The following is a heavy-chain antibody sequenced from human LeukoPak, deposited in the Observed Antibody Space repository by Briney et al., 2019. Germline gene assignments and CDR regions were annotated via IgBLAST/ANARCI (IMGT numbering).Heavy chain of an antibody. CDR2: IYYSGST. Sequence: RPSETLSPTCTVSGGSISSSNYYWGWIRQPPGKGLEWIGSIYYSGSTYYNPSLKSRVTISVDTSKNQFSLKLSSVTAADTAVYYCARLNKVSDYFDYWGQGTLVTVSS. V-gene: IGHV4-39*01. D-gene: IGHD4-11*01. CDR3: ARLNKVSDYFDY. J-gene: IGHJ4*02. CDR1: GGSISSSNYY.